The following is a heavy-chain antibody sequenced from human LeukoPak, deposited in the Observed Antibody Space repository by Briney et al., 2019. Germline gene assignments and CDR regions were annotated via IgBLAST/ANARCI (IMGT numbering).Heavy chain of an antibody. V-gene: IGHV3-9*01. CDR3: AKVGGSTSARGFFDY. D-gene: IGHD2-2*01. J-gene: IGHJ4*02. CDR2: ISWNSGSI. CDR1: GFTFDDYA. Sequence: GRSLRLSCAASGFTFDDYAMHWVRQAPGKGLEWVSGISWNSGSIVYADSVKGQFTISRDNAKNSLYLQMNSLSAEDTAVYYCAKVGGSTSARGFFDYWGQGTLVTVSS.